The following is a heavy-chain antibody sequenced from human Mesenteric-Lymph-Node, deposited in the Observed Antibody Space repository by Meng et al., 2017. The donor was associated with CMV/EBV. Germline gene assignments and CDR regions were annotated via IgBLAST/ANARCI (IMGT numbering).Heavy chain of an antibody. Sequence: GESLKISCAASGFTFSNYEMNWVRQAPGKGLEWVSYISSSGSSIYYADSVKGRFTISRDNAKNSLYLQMNSLRTEDTAVYYCARSRDQSTDSKYGLDVWGQGTTVTVSS. CDR1: GFTFSNYE. CDR2: ISSSGSSI. J-gene: IGHJ6*02. V-gene: IGHV3-48*03. CDR3: ARSRDQSTDSKYGLDV. D-gene: IGHD2-2*01.